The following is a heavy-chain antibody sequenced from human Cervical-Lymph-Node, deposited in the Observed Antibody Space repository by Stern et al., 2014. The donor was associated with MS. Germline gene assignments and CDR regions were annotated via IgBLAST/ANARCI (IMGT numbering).Heavy chain of an antibody. Sequence: EVQLVESGGGLVQPGGSLRLSCAASGFTFSSYIMNWVRQAPGKGLEWVSSISRTSTTMSYTDSVRGRFTISRDNAKNSLYLQMNSLRDEDTAEYYCARARTSNGWYDHWGQGTLVTVSS. CDR1: GFTFSSYI. CDR2: ISRTSTTM. CDR3: ARARTSNGWYDH. D-gene: IGHD1-14*01. J-gene: IGHJ5*02. V-gene: IGHV3-48*02.